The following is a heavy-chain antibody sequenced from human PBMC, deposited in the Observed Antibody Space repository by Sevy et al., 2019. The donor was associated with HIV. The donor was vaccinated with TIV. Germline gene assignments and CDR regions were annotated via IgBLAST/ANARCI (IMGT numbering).Heavy chain of an antibody. D-gene: IGHD4-17*01. J-gene: IGHJ6*02. V-gene: IGHV3-7*01. CDR3: ARDDNPYGDYYHGMDV. CDR2: IKQDGSEK. Sequence: QAGGSLRLSCAASGFTFSDYWMTWVRQAPGKGLEWVANIKQDGSEKYYVDSVKGRFTISRDNAKNSLYLQMNTLRSEDMAVYYCARDDNPYGDYYHGMDVWGQGTTVTVSS. CDR1: GFTFSDYW.